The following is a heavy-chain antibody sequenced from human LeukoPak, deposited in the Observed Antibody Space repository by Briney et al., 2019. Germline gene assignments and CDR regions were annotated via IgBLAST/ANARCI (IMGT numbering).Heavy chain of an antibody. V-gene: IGHV4-4*02. CDR2: IYHSEST. CDR3: ARQGDSGWYYFDY. D-gene: IGHD6-19*01. CDR1: GGSISSSNW. Sequence: PSETLSLTCAVSGGSISSSNWWSWVRPPPGKGLEWIGEIYHSESTNYNPSLKSRVTISVDKSKNQFSLKLTSVTAADTAAYYCARQGDSGWYYFDYWGQGTLVTVSS. J-gene: IGHJ4*02.